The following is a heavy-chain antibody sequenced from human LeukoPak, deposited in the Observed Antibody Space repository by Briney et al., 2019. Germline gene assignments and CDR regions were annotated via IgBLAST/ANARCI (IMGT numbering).Heavy chain of an antibody. Sequence: GESLKISWKGSGYSFTSYWIGWVRQMPGEGLEWMGIIYPGDSDTRYSPSFQGQVTISADKSISTAYLQWSSLKASDTAMYDFARYRSSYDYWGQGTLVTVSS. CDR1: GYSFTSYW. CDR3: ARYRSSYDY. V-gene: IGHV5-51*01. CDR2: IYPGDSDT. D-gene: IGHD4-11*01. J-gene: IGHJ4*02.